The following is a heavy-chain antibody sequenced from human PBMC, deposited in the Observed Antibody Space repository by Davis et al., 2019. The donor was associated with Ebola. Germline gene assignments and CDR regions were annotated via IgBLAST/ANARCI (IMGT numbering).Heavy chain of an antibody. CDR2: IIPIFGTA. Sequence: AASVKVSCKSSGDTFNTYSISWIRQAPGQGLEWMGGIIPIFGTANYAQKFQGRVTITADKSTSTAYMELSSLRSEDTAVYYCARDRMGMTDYYYGMDVWGQGTTVTVSS. CDR1: GDTFNTYS. D-gene: IGHD7-27*01. J-gene: IGHJ6*02. V-gene: IGHV1-69*06. CDR3: ARDRMGMTDYYYGMDV.